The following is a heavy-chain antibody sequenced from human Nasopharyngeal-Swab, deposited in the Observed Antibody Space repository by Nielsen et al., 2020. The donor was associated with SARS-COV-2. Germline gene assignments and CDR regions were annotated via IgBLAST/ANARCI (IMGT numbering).Heavy chain of an antibody. CDR3: AKDPHYYDSSGHDY. CDR2: ISSSGSTI. J-gene: IGHJ4*02. V-gene: IGHV3-11*01. Sequence: GGSLRLSCAASGFTFSDYYMSWIRQAPGKGLEWVSYISSSGSTIYYADSVKGRFTISRDNAKNSLYLQMNSLRAEDTAVYYCAKDPHYYDSSGHDYWGQGTLVTVSS. CDR1: GFTFSDYY. D-gene: IGHD3-22*01.